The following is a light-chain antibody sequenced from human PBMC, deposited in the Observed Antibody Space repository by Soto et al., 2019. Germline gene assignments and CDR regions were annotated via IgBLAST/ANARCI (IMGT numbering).Light chain of an antibody. CDR3: QHYDSYPIT. V-gene: IGKV1D-16*01. Sequence: IQLTQSPSSLSASLGATVPLTCRASQDISTAVGWYRQRPWTAPEPLISGASGLQVGVPSRFWASGSGTDFTLTISSLQREDFSTYYWQHYDSYPITFGQGTRLEIK. CDR1: QDISTA. CDR2: GAS. J-gene: IGKJ5*01.